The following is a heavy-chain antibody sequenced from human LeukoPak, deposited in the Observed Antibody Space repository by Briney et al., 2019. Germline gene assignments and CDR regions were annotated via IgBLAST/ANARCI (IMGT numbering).Heavy chain of an antibody. Sequence: PGGTLRLSCAVSGFTVTSNYMTWVRQAPAKGLGWVSIIYDNGDTYYADSVKGRFTVTRDSSKNTVSLEMNSLRVDDAAVYYCVSHSDPLTGYSFDYWGQGTLVTVSS. CDR2: IYDNGDT. J-gene: IGHJ4*02. V-gene: IGHV3-53*01. CDR3: VSHSDPLTGYSFDY. CDR1: GFTVTSNY. D-gene: IGHD3-9*01.